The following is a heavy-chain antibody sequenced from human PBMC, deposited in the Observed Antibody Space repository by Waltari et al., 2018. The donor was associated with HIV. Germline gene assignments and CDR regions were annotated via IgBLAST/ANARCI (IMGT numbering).Heavy chain of an antibody. CDR3: VKDQGSYIGWGDV. CDR1: GFTFDQYA. V-gene: IGHV3-23*01. D-gene: IGHD3-10*01. J-gene: IGHJ4*02. CDR2: VSVSGSVT. Sequence: EVQMLESGGGLVHPGGSLSLSCAASGFTFDQYAMYWVRQSPGKGLEWLSYVSVSGSVTYYADFVKGRFVASRDNSKSTLYLQMNSLRVEDTARYYCVKDQGSYIGWGDVWGPGTVVTVSS.